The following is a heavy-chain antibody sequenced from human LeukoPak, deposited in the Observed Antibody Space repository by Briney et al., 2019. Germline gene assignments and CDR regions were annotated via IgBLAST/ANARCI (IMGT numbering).Heavy chain of an antibody. Sequence: GGSLRLSCAASGFTFSSYAMSWVRQAPGKGLEWVSAISGSGGSTYYADSVKGRFTISRVNSKNTLYLQMNSLRAEDTAVYYCAKDQLGAYCSSTSCYNFDYWGQGTLVTVSS. D-gene: IGHD2-2*02. J-gene: IGHJ4*02. CDR2: ISGSGGST. CDR3: AKDQLGAYCSSTSCYNFDY. V-gene: IGHV3-23*01. CDR1: GFTFSSYA.